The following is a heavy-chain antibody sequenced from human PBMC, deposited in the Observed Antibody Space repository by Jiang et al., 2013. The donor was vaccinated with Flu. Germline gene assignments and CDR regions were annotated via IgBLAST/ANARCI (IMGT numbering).Heavy chain of an antibody. Sequence: SSVKVSCKASGGTFSSYAISWVRQAPGQGLEWMGRIIPILGIANYAQKFRGRVTITADKSTSTAYMELSSLRSEDTAVYYCAKDFRGYSSSPGDYWGQGTLVTVSS. CDR1: GGTFSSYA. V-gene: IGHV1-69*04. J-gene: IGHJ4*02. D-gene: IGHD6-6*01. CDR2: IIPILGIA. CDR3: AKDFRGYSSSPGDY.